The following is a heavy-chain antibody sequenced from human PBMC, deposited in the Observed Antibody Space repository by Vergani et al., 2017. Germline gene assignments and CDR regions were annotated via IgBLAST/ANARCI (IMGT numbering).Heavy chain of an antibody. Sequence: EVQLVESGGGLVQPGGSLRLSCAASGFTVSSNYMSWVRQAPGKGLEWVSVIYSGGSTYYADSVKGRFTISRHNSKNTLYLQMNSLRAEDTAVYYCARDRVDIVATTTYDYYYYGMDVWGQXP. CDR2: IYSGGST. CDR3: ARDRVDIVATTTYDYYYYGMDV. CDR1: GFTVSSNY. J-gene: IGHJ6*02. V-gene: IGHV3-53*04. D-gene: IGHD5-12*01.